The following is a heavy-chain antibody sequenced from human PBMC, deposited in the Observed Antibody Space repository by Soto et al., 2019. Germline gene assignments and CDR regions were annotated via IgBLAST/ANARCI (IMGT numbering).Heavy chain of an antibody. CDR2: ISNDGNNK. D-gene: IGHD3-3*01. J-gene: IGHJ4*02. CDR1: GFSFSSYV. V-gene: IGHV3-30-3*01. Sequence: GGSLRLSCAASGFSFSSYVMHWVRQAPGKGLEWVAHISNDGNNKYHADSVKGRFIISRDNFKNTLYLQMSSLRADDTAVYYCARDGPHITICGYGDYWGQGKLVTVSS. CDR3: ARDGPHITICGYGDY.